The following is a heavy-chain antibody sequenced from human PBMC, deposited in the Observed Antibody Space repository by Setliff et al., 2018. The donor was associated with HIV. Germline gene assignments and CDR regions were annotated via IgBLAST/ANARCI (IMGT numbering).Heavy chain of an antibody. D-gene: IGHD3-10*01. J-gene: IGHJ6*03. CDR2: VYYSGST. V-gene: IGHV4-31*03. CDR3: ASGGRGSYYGSGNYYQDYYYYMDV. CDR1: GGSIISGSSY. Sequence: PSETLSLTCTVSGGSIISGSSYWTWIRQYPGKGLEWIGYVYYSGSTDYNPSLKSRVTISVDTSKNQFSLKLRSVTAADTAVYYCASGGRGSYYGSGNYYQDYYYYMDVWGKGTTVTVSS.